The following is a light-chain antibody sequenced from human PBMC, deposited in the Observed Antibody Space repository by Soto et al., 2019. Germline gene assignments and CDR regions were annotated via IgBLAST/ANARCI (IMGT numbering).Light chain of an antibody. J-gene: IGKJ5*01. CDR3: QQLHDYPIA. V-gene: IGKV1-9*01. Sequence: ILLTKSPSSLSASVEDRVTITCRASQGIDSSLAWYQKKPGKAPKLLIFAASSLQSGVPSRFSGSGSGTDFTLTISSLQPEDSATYYCQQLHDYPIAFGQGTRLEIK. CDR1: QGIDSS. CDR2: AAS.